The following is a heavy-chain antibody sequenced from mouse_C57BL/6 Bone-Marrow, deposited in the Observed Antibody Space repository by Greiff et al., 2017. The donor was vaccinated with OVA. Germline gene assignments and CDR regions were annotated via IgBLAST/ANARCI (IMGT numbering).Heavy chain of an antibody. CDR3: ARSGITTVEGDFAMDY. V-gene: IGHV1-55*01. Sequence: QVQLKQPGAELVKPGASVKMSCKASGYTFTSYWITWVKQRHGQGLEWIGDIYPGSGRTNYNEKFKSKATLTVDTSSSTAYMQLSSLTSEDSAVYYCARSGITTVEGDFAMDYWGQGTSVTVSS. CDR2: IYPGSGRT. CDR1: GYTFTSYW. D-gene: IGHD1-1*01. J-gene: IGHJ4*01.